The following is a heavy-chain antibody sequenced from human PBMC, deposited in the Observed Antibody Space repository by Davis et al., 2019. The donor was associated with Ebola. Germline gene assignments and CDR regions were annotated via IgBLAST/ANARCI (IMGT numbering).Heavy chain of an antibody. Sequence: PSETLSLTCTVSGGSISSYYWSWIRQPPGKGLEWIGYIYYSGSTNYNPSLKSRVTISVDTSKNQFSLKLSSVTAADTAVYYCARTARSGSAFDYWGQGTLVTVSS. D-gene: IGHD3-10*01. CDR3: ARTARSGSAFDY. CDR2: IYYSGST. CDR1: GGSISSYY. J-gene: IGHJ4*02. V-gene: IGHV4-59*01.